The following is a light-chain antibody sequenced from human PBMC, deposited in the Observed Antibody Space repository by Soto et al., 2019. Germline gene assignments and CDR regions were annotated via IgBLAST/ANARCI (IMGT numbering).Light chain of an antibody. Sequence: EMVLTHSPDTLSLSTGEKATISCWASQSVSSYLAWYQQKPGQAPRLLIYDASNRATGIPARFSGSGSGTDFTLTITSLQSEDFAVYYCQQYYSFPRTFGQGTKVDIK. CDR1: QSVSSY. CDR3: QQYYSFPRT. V-gene: IGKV3-11*01. CDR2: DAS. J-gene: IGKJ1*01.